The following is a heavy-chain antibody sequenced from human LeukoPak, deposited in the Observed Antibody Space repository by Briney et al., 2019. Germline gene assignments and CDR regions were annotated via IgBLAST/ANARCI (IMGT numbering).Heavy chain of an antibody. CDR3: AREVAGRLDY. CDR2: ISWDGGST. V-gene: IGHV3-43*01. CDR1: GFTFDDYT. Sequence: GGSLRLSCAASGFTFDDYTMHWVRQAPGKGLEWVSLISWDGGSTYSADSVKGRFTISRDNAKNSLYLQMNSLRAEDTAVYYCAREVAGRLDYWGQGTLVTVSS. J-gene: IGHJ4*02. D-gene: IGHD6-19*01.